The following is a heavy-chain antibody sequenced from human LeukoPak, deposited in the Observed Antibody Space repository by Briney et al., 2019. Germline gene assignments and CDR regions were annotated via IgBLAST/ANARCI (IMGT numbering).Heavy chain of an antibody. CDR3: SRDIATTPVY. J-gene: IGHJ4*02. CDR1: AFTFSHYW. CDR2: VSNDGTDT. D-gene: IGHD2-15*01. Sequence: GRSLRLSCAASAFTFSHYWMHCVRQAPGKWLVWLSRVSNDGTDTTYADSVKGRFTISRDNAKNTVYLQLNSLGVEDTAVYYCSRDIATTPVYWGQGTLVSVSS. V-gene: IGHV3-74*01.